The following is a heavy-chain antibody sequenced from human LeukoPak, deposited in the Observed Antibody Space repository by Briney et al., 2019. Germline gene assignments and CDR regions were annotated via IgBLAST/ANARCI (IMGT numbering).Heavy chain of an antibody. J-gene: IGHJ4*02. D-gene: IGHD5/OR15-5a*01. CDR3: ASDQVSGVFDY. Sequence: GSLRLSCAASGSVFSDFYINWIRHSPGKGVEWLAYISPDGSYTTYGDSVKGRFVISRDNARNSVSLQMNSLRVEVTAVYFCASDQVSGVFDYWGQGARVTVS. V-gene: IGHV3-11*05. CDR1: GSVFSDFY. CDR2: ISPDGSYT.